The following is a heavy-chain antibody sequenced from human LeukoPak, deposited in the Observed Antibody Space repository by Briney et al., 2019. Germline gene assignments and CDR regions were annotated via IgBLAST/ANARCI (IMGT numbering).Heavy chain of an antibody. D-gene: IGHD3-16*02. CDR3: ARDKKHSRELTFGGVIVPSFFDY. CDR1: GFTFSDYY. J-gene: IGHJ4*02. V-gene: IGHV3-11*05. Sequence: GGSLRLSCAASGFTFSDYYMSWVRQAPGKGLEWVSYISRSSGCTNYADSVKGRFTISRDNDKNSLFLRMNSLRAEDTAVYYCARDKKHSRELTFGGVIVPSFFDYWGQGTLVTVSS. CDR2: ISRSSGCT.